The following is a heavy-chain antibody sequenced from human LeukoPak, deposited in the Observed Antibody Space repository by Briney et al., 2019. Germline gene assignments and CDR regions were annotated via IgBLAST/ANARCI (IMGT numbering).Heavy chain of an antibody. CDR3: ASSWRFGELKDY. J-gene: IGHJ4*02. CDR1: GFTFSSYW. Sequence: GGSLRLSCAASGFTFSSYWMHWVRQAPGQGLVWVSRINSDGSSTSYADSVKGRFTISRDNAKNTLYLQMNSLRAEDTAVYYCASSWRFGELKDYWGQGTLVTVSS. V-gene: IGHV3-74*01. D-gene: IGHD3-10*01. CDR2: INSDGSST.